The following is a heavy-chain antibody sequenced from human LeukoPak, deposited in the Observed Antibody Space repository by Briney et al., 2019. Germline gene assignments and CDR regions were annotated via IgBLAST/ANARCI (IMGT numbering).Heavy chain of an antibody. D-gene: IGHD3-10*01. V-gene: IGHV4-30-4*01. Sequence: PSQTLSLTCTVSGGSISSGDHYWSWIRQPPGKGLEWIGYIYYSGSTYYNPSLKSRVTISVDTSKNQFSLKLSSVTAADTAVYYCAREVRGVIITTYYYYGMDVWGQGTTVTVSS. J-gene: IGHJ6*02. CDR3: AREVRGVIITTYYYYGMDV. CDR1: GGSISSGDHY. CDR2: IYYSGST.